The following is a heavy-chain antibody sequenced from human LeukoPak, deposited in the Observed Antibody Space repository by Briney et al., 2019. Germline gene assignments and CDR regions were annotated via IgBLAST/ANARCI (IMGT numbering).Heavy chain of an antibody. Sequence: PGGSLRLSCAASGFTFSDYWMSWVRQAPGKGLEWVANIKQDGSKKHYVDSLRGRFTISRDNAKNSLDLQMNSLRAEDTAVYFCARDLYYFDSSGYYASDLWGQGTLVTVSS. CDR3: ARDLYYFDSSGYYASDL. J-gene: IGHJ5*02. CDR2: IKQDGSKK. V-gene: IGHV3-7*01. D-gene: IGHD3-22*01. CDR1: GFTFSDYW.